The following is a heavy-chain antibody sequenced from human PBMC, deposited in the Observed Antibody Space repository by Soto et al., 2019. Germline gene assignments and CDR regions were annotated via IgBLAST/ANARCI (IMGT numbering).Heavy chain of an antibody. Sequence: QVQLVQSGAEVKEPGSSVKVSCKGSGGTFSNSVISWVRQAPGQGLEWMGGIIPIFDTTNYAQKFQGRVTIIADESTSTGYIELDSLGSEDTAVYYCARAPILTGDTISENYFDYWGQGPLVTVSS. CDR1: GGTFSNSV. CDR2: IIPIFDTT. D-gene: IGHD1-20*01. V-gene: IGHV1-69*01. CDR3: ARAPILTGDTISENYFDY. J-gene: IGHJ4*02.